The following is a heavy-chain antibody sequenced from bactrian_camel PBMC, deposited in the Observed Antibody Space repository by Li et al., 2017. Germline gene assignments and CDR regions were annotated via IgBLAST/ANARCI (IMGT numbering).Heavy chain of an antibody. CDR3: VKDDWGWSFGS. J-gene: IGHJ6*01. CDR1: GFTFSRYW. CDR2: IDTEGIA. V-gene: IGHV3S1*01. D-gene: IGHD5*01. Sequence: HVQLVESGGGLVQPGGSLRLSCAASGFTFSRYWMYWVRQAPGKGREWVGTIDTEGIAGVADSVKGRFTVSRDNAKNSVYLQMNSLKPEDTAVYYCVKDDWGWSFGSWGQGTQVTVS.